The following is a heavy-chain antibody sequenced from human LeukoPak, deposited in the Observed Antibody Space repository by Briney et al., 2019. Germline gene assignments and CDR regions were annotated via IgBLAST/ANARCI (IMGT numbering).Heavy chain of an antibody. CDR3: ARAGSGYCSGGSCYHDYFDY. CDR2: INPNSGGT. V-gene: IGHV1-2*06. D-gene: IGHD2-15*01. CDR1: GYTFTGYY. J-gene: IGHJ4*02. Sequence: ASVKVSCKASGYTFTGYYMHWARQAPGQGLEWMGRINPNSGGTNYAQKFQGRVTMTRDTSISTAYMELSRLRSDDTAVYYCARAGSGYCSGGSCYHDYFDYWGQGTLVTVSS.